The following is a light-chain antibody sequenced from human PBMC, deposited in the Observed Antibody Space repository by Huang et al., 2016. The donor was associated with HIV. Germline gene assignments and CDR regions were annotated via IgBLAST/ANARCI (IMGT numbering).Light chain of an antibody. J-gene: IGKJ4*01. CDR2: ETS. CDR3: QQYDKWPPGLT. CDR1: QNVRNN. Sequence: SPATLSVSPGGRATLSCRASQNVRNNLAWYQRKTGQAPRLLIYETSTRASGIPARFSGSGSATDFTLTISGLQSEDFAIYYCQQYDKWPPGLTFGGGTKVEI. V-gene: IGKV3D-15*01.